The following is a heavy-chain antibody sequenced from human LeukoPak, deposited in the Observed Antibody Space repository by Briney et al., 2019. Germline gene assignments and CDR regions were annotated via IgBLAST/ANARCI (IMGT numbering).Heavy chain of an antibody. CDR1: GYSISSGYY. CDR2: IYHSGST. J-gene: IGHJ3*02. CDR3: ARVTHEGAFDI. D-gene: IGHD4-23*01. Sequence: SETLSLTCTVSGYSISSGYYWGWIRQPPGKGLEWIGSIYHSGSTYYNPSLKSRVTISIDTSKNQFSLKLSSVTAADTAVYYCARVTHEGAFDIWGQGTMVTVSS. V-gene: IGHV4-38-2*02.